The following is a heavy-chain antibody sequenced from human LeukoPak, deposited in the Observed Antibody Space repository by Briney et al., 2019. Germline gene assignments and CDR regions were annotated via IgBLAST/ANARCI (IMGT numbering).Heavy chain of an antibody. CDR1: GFTFSSYA. V-gene: IGHV3-23*01. CDR3: AKDGWNDVNAFDI. J-gene: IGHJ3*02. D-gene: IGHD1-1*01. CDR2: ISGSGGST. Sequence: GGSLRLSCAASGFTFSSYAMSWVRQPPGKGLEWVSAISGSGGSTYYADSVKGRFTISRDNSKNTLYLQMNSLRAEDTAVYYCAKDGWNDVNAFDIWGQGTMVTVSS.